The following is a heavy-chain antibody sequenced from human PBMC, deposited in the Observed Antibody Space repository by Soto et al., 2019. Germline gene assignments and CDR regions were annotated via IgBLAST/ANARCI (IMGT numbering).Heavy chain of an antibody. J-gene: IGHJ6*03. V-gene: IGHV4-34*01. CDR3: ARGGTGSNYYYMDV. CDR1: GGSFSGYY. D-gene: IGHD1-1*01. CDR2: INHSGST. Sequence: QVQLQQWGAGLLKPSETLSLTCAVYGGSFSGYYWSWIRQPPGKGLEWIGEINHSGSTNYNPSLKSRVTISVDTSKNQFSLKLSSVTAAETAVYYCARGGTGSNYYYMDVWGKGTTVTVSS.